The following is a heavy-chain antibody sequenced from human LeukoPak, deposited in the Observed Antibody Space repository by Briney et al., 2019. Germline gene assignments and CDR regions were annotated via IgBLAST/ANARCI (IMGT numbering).Heavy chain of an antibody. Sequence: GGSLRLSCAASGFTFSSYDMHWVRQATGKGLEWVSVIGTAGDTYYPGSVKGRFTISRENAKNSLYLQMNSLRAEDTALYYCARDGNDYVWGSYRYWGQGTLVTVSS. CDR2: IGTAGDT. CDR1: GFTFSSYD. D-gene: IGHD3-16*02. J-gene: IGHJ4*02. V-gene: IGHV3-13*01. CDR3: ARDGNDYVWGSYRY.